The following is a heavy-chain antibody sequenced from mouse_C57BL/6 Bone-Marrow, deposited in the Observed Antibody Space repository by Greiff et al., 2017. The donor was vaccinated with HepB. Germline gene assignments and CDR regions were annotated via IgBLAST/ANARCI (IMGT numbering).Heavy chain of an antibody. CDR1: GFTFSSYA. Sequence: EVQVVESGGGLVKPGGSLKLSCAASGFTFSSYAMSWVRQTPEKRLEWVATISDGGSYTYYPDNVKGRFTISRDNAKNNLYLQMSHLKSEDTAMYYCARDLEGFAYWGQGTLVTVSA. CDR2: ISDGGSYT. J-gene: IGHJ3*01. V-gene: IGHV5-4*01. CDR3: ARDLEGFAY.